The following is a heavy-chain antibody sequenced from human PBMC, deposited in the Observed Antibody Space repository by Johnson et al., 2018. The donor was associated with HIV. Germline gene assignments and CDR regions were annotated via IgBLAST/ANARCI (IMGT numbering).Heavy chain of an antibody. CDR1: GFTFSSYA. J-gene: IGHJ3*02. CDR2: ISYDGSNK. V-gene: IGHV3-30*04. D-gene: IGHD3-22*01. CDR3: AREGNYYDSSGADAFDI. Sequence: VQLVESGGGVVQPGRSLRLSCAASGFTFSSYAMHWVRQAPGKGLEWVAVISYDGSNKYYADSVKGRFTISRDNSKNTLYLQMNSLRAEDTAVYYCAREGNYYDSSGADAFDIWCQGTMVTVSS.